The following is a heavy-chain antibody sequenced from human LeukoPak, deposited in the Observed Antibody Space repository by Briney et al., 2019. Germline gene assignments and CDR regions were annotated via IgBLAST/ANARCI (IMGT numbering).Heavy chain of an antibody. CDR3: ARLRADYSSSWYVVY. Sequence: PGEPLKTSCQALGSSFRGYRCAWARRSHGKGLEWRGIIYTGGSENTYDPSCQGQVTIPADMSTSTAYLQWTSLRASDTAMYYCARLRADYSSSWYVVYWGQGTLVTVSS. CDR1: GSSFRGYR. CDR2: IYTGGSEN. D-gene: IGHD6-13*01. J-gene: IGHJ4*02. V-gene: IGHV5-51*03.